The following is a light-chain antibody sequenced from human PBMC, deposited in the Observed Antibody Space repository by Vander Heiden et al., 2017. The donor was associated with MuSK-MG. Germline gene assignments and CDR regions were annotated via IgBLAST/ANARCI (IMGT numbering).Light chain of an antibody. J-gene: IGKJ2*02. Sequence: DRVTITCRASQSISSYLNWYQQKPGKAPKLLIYAASSLQSGVPSRFSGSGSGTDFTLTISSLQPEDFATYYCQQSDSTPCTFGQGTKLEIK. CDR2: AAS. CDR3: QQSDSTPCT. CDR1: QSISSY. V-gene: IGKV1-39*01.